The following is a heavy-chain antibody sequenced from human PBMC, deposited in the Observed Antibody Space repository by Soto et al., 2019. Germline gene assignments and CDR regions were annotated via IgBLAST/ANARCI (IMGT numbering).Heavy chain of an antibody. J-gene: IGHJ4*02. D-gene: IGHD2-8*02. Sequence: PGGSLRLSCAASGFTFRTYWMSWVRQAPGKGLEWVANINEDGSETYYVDSVKGRFTMSRDNAKNSLFLQMNSLRAEDTALYYCARGGGIGTVDYWGQGALVTVSS. V-gene: IGHV3-7*05. CDR2: INEDGSET. CDR3: ARGGGIGTVDY. CDR1: GFTFRTYW.